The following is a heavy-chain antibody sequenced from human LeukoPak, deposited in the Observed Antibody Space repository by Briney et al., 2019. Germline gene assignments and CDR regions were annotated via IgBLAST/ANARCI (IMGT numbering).Heavy chain of an antibody. CDR2: FIPIFGTA. J-gene: IGHJ6*03. V-gene: IGHV1-69*01. CDR3: ARSPPGLIYMDV. Sequence: GASVKVSCKASGGTFSSYAISWVRQAPGQGFEWMGGFIPIFGTANYAQNFQGRVMITADESTSTAYMELSSLRSEDPAVYYCARSPPGLIYMDVWGKGTTVSVSS. CDR1: GGTFSSYA. D-gene: IGHD2-8*01.